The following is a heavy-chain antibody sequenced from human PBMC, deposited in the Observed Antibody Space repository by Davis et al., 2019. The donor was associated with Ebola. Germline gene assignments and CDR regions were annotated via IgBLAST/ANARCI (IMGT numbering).Heavy chain of an antibody. Sequence: SVKVSCKASGGTFSSYAISWVRQAPGQGLEWMGRIIPILGIANYAQKFQGRVTITADKSTSTAYMELSSLRSEDTAVYYCARTGSSSSGYYYYGMDVWGQGTTVTVSS. J-gene: IGHJ6*02. CDR1: GGTFSSYA. D-gene: IGHD6-6*01. CDR2: IIPILGIA. V-gene: IGHV1-69*04. CDR3: ARTGSSSSGYYYYGMDV.